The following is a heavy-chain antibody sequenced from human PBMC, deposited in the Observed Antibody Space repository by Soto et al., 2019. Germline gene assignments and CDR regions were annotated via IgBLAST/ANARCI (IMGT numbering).Heavy chain of an antibody. J-gene: IGHJ4*02. CDR2: IRSKVYYSTT. CDR3: AKPPIKYQLHSPVLDY. V-gene: IGHV3-49*03. D-gene: IGHD2-2*01. CDR1: GFTFDAYS. Sequence: GGSLRLSCTASGFTFDAYSMSWFRQAPGKGLEWVGFIRSKVYYSTTEYAASVKGRFTISRDNSKNTLYLQMNSLRAEDTAVYYCAKPPIKYQLHSPVLDYWGQGTLVTVSS.